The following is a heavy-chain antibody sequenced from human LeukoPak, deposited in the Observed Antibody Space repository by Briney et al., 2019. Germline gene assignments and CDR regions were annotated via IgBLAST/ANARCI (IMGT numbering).Heavy chain of an antibody. V-gene: IGHV3-23*01. J-gene: IGHJ4*02. CDR3: AKEEVISGNHGVYFDY. Sequence: GGSLRLSCAASGFTFSSYAMSWVRQAPGKGLEWVSAISGSGGSTYYADSVKGRFTISRDNSKNTLYLQMNSLRAEDTAVYYCAKEEVISGNHGVYFDYWGQGTLVTVSS. D-gene: IGHD3-22*01. CDR1: GFTFSSYA. CDR2: ISGSGGST.